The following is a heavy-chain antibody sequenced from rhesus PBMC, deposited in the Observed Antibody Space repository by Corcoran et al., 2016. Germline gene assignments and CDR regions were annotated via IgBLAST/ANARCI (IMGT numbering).Heavy chain of an antibody. CDR1: GFTFGSYA. Sequence: QVQLVQSGAEVKKPGASVKVSCKASGFTFGSYAISWVRQAPGQGLEWMGVIIPLVGIINYAEKFQGRVTITADTSTSTAYMELSSLKSEDTAVYYCARVGYSGSWNAFSFDYWGQGVLVTVSS. CDR3: ARVGYSGSWNAFSFDY. CDR2: IIPLVGII. V-gene: IGHV1-198*02. J-gene: IGHJ4*01. D-gene: IGHD6-25*01.